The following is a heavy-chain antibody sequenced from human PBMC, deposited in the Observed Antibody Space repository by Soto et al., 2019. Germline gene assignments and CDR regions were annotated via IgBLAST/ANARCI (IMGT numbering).Heavy chain of an antibody. CDR2: FDPEDGET. J-gene: IGHJ4*02. CDR3: ATSITMVRGVIITPHVTFDY. D-gene: IGHD3-10*01. Sequence: ASVKVSCKVSGYTLPELSMHWVRQAPGKGLEWMGGFDPEDGETIYAQKFQGRVTMTEDTSTDTAYMELSSLRSEDTAVYYCATSITMVRGVIITPHVTFDYWGQGTLVTVSS. CDR1: GYTLPELS. V-gene: IGHV1-24*01.